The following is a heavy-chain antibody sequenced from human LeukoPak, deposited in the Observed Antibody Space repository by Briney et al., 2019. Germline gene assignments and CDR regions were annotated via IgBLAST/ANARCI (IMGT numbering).Heavy chain of an antibody. J-gene: IGHJ3*02. Sequence: PSETLSLTCAVYGGSFSGYYWSWIRQPPGKGLEWIGEINHSGSTNYNPSLKSRVTISVDTSKNQFSLKLSSVTAADTAVYYCARDRRYDYVWGSYRKGAFDIWGQGTMVTVSS. D-gene: IGHD3-16*02. CDR1: GGSFSGYY. CDR2: INHSGST. CDR3: ARDRRYDYVWGSYRKGAFDI. V-gene: IGHV4-34*01.